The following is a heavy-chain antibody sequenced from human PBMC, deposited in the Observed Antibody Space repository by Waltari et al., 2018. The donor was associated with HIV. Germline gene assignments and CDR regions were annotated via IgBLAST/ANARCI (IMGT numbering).Heavy chain of an antibody. CDR2: IYTSGST. CDR3: ARGDY. CDR1: GGSIRRGSYN. Sequence: QVQLQESGPGLVKPSQTLSLTCTVSGGSIRRGSYNWSWIRQPAGKGLEWIGRIYTSGSTNYNPSLKSRVTISVDTSKNQFSLKLSSVTAADTAVYYCARGDYWGQGTLVTVSS. V-gene: IGHV4-61*02. J-gene: IGHJ4*02.